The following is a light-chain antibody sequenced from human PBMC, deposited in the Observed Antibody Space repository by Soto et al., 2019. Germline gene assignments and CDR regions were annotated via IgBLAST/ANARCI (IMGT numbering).Light chain of an antibody. V-gene: IGKV1-17*03. CDR1: QDIRDY. Sequence: IQITQSPSSLSASVGDRVTITCRASQDIRDYLAWFQHKPGNVPKRLIYASTLQSGVPSRLSGSGSGTEFTLTITGLQPEDFAAYYCLHYHSYPRTFGRGTKVDIK. CDR3: LHYHSYPRT. CDR2: AS. J-gene: IGKJ1*01.